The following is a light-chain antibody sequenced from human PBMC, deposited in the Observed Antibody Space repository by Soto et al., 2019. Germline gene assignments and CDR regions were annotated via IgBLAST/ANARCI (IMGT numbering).Light chain of an antibody. CDR3: QQYNNWPRT. J-gene: IGKJ1*01. CDR1: QSVSSN. V-gene: IGKV3-15*01. Sequence: DIVMTQSTDSLAVSLGERATLSCRASQSVSSNLAWYQQKPGQAPRLLIYGASTRATGIPARFSGSGSGTEFTLTISSLQSEDFAVYYCQQYNNWPRTFGQGTKVDIK. CDR2: GAS.